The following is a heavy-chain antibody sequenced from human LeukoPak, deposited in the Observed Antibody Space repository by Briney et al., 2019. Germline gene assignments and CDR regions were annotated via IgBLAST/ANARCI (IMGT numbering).Heavy chain of an antibody. J-gene: IGHJ4*02. D-gene: IGHD2-15*01. CDR1: GFTFSSYA. V-gene: IGHV3-23*01. Sequence: PGGSLRLSCAASGFTFSSYAMSWVRQAPGKGLEWVSAINGSGGSTYYADSVKGRFTISRDNSKNTLYLQMNSLRAEDTAVYYCAKAYAYLPAATPLDYWGQGTLVTVSS. CDR3: AKAYAYLPAATPLDY. CDR2: INGSGGST.